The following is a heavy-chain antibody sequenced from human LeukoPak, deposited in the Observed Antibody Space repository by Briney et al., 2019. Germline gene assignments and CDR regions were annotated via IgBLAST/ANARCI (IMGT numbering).Heavy chain of an antibody. CDR1: GFTFSTYS. V-gene: IGHV3-21*01. CDR3: ALGYYDSSGYYPSRY. J-gene: IGHJ4*02. Sequence: GGSLSLSCAASGFTFSTYSMNWVRQAPGKGLEWVSSISSSGGVMYYADSVKGRLTISRDNAKNSLYLQMNSLRAEDAAVYYCALGYYDSSGYYPSRYWGQGTLVTVSS. D-gene: IGHD3-22*01. CDR2: ISSSGGVM.